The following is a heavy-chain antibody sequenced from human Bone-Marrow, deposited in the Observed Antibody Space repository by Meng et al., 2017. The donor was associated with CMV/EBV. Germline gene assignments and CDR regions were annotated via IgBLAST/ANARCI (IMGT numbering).Heavy chain of an antibody. CDR3: ARSLFSGGLDY. Sequence: LSCAASGFTVSSNYMSWVRQAPGKGLEWVSVIYSGGSTYYADSVKGRFTISRDNSKNTLYLQMNGLRAEDTAVYYCARSLFSGGLDYWGQGTLVTVSS. D-gene: IGHD6-19*01. J-gene: IGHJ4*02. V-gene: IGHV3-53*01. CDR2: IYSGGST. CDR1: GFTVSSNY.